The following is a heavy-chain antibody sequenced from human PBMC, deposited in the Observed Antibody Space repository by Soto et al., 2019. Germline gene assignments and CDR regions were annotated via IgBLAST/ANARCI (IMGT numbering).Heavy chain of an antibody. CDR1: GYTFTSYD. J-gene: IGHJ3*02. CDR2: MNPNSGNT. CDR3: AREGYMVRGVILRAFDR. V-gene: IGHV1-8*01. D-gene: IGHD3-10*01. Sequence: DSVKVSCKASGYTFTSYDINWVRQATGQGLEWMGWMNPNSGNTGYAQKFQGRVTMTRNTSISTAYMELSSLRSEDTAGDYCAREGYMVRGVILRAFDRWGPGTMVT.